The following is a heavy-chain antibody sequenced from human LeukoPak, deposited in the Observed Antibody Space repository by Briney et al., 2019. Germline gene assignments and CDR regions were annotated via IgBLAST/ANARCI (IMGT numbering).Heavy chain of an antibody. CDR1: GYTFTSYG. V-gene: IGHV1-18*01. J-gene: IGHJ1*01. D-gene: IGHD3-22*01. Sequence: ASVKVSCKSSGYTFTSYGISWVRQAPGQGLEWMGGISVYNGNTNYAQKLQGRVTMTTDTSTSTAYMELRSLRSDDTAVYYCARASYDSSDYEFFQHWGQGTLVTVSS. CDR3: ARASYDSSDYEFFQH. CDR2: ISVYNGNT.